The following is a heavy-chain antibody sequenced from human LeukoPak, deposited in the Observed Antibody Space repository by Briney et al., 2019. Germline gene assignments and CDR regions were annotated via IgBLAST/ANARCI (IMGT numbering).Heavy chain of an antibody. CDR3: ARDEIEYYDFWSGPPGGYYYYYMDV. V-gene: IGHV1-2*02. CDR1: GYTFTGYY. Sequence: ASVKVSCKASGYTFTGYYMHWVRPAPGQGLEWMGWINPNSGGTNYAQKFQGRVTMTRDTSISTAYMELSRLRSDDTAVYYCARDEIEYYDFWSGPPGGYYYYYMDVWGKGTTVTVSS. D-gene: IGHD3-3*01. CDR2: INPNSGGT. J-gene: IGHJ6*03.